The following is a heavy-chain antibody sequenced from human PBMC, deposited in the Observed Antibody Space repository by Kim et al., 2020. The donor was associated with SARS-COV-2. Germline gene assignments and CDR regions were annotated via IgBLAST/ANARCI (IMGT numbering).Heavy chain of an antibody. J-gene: IGHJ4*02. V-gene: IGHV3-23*01. CDR1: GFTFRNYD. Sequence: GGSLRLSYAASGFTFRNYDLSWVRQAPGKGLEWVSGIDYGGTTTYYSDSVKGRFTISRDNSKSTLYLQMNGLTAGDTAVYYCAKHEERTHDYWGQGTLVTVSS. CDR2: IDYGGTTT. CDR3: AKHEERTHDY.